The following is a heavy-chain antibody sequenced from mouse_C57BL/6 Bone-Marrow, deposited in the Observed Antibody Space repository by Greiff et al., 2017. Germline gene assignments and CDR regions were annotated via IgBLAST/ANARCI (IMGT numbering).Heavy chain of an antibody. D-gene: IGHD1-1*01. V-gene: IGHV1-55*01. Sequence: QVQLKQPGAELVKPGASVKMSCKASGYTFNSYWITWVKQRPGQGLEWIGDIYPGSGSTNYNEKFKSKATLTVDTSSSTAYMQLSSLTSEDSAVYYCARRGVTTVVDYAMDYWGQGTSVTVSS. CDR3: ARRGVTTVVDYAMDY. J-gene: IGHJ4*01. CDR2: IYPGSGST. CDR1: GYTFNSYW.